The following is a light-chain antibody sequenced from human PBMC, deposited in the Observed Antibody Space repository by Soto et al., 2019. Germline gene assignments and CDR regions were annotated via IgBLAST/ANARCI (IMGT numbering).Light chain of an antibody. CDR2: GAS. J-gene: IGKJ4*01. Sequence: EIVMTQSPATLSVSPGERATLSCRASQSVSSNLAWYQQKPGQAPRLLIYGASTRATGIPARFSGSGSGTEFTLTISSLQSEDFAVYYCQHYNSLPLTFGGGTKVE. CDR3: QHYNSLPLT. CDR1: QSVSSN. V-gene: IGKV3-15*01.